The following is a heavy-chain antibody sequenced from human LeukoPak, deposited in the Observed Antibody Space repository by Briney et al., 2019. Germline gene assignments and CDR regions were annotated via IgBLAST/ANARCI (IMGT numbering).Heavy chain of an antibody. J-gene: IGHJ6*04. CDR3: ARGEDVVVPAAKQPLDV. D-gene: IGHD2-2*01. CDR2: INHSGST. Sequence: PSETLSLTCAVYGGSFSGYYWSWIRQPAGKGLEWIGEINHSGSTNYNPSLKSRVTISVDTSKNQFSLKLSSVTAADTAVYYCARGEDVVVPAAKQPLDVWGKGTTVTVSS. V-gene: IGHV4-34*01. CDR1: GGSFSGYY.